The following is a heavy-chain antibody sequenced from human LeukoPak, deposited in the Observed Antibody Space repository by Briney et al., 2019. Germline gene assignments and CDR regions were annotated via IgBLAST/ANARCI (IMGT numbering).Heavy chain of an antibody. CDR2: ISGSGTNT. J-gene: IGHJ4*02. CDR1: GFTFSTYN. D-gene: IGHD6-13*01. Sequence: GGSLRLSCAASGFTFSTYNMNWVRQAPGKGLEWVSVISGSGTNTDYADSVKGRFTISRDNSKNTLYLQMNSLRAEDTAVYYCAKSFGPVIAAAGTGADWGQGTLVTVSS. V-gene: IGHV3-23*01. CDR3: AKSFGPVIAAAGTGAD.